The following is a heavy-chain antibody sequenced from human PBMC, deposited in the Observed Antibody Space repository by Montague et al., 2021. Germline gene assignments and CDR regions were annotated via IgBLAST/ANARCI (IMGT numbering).Heavy chain of an antibody. D-gene: IGHD6-13*01. J-gene: IGHJ4*02. CDR2: IHYGGAI. CDR3: VKGRSRLDY. V-gene: IGHV3-23*03. Sequence: SLRLSFAASGFTFSAYGMTLVRQAPGKGLEWVAVIHYGGAIYADSVKGRFTISRDDSKNMLYLQMNSLRAEDTALYYCVKGRSRLDYWGQGTLVTVSS. CDR1: GFTFSAYG.